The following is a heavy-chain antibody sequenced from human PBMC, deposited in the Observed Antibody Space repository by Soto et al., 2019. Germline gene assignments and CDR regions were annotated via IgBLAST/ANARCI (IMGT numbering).Heavy chain of an antibody. CDR3: TTRSPSTKKY. V-gene: IGHV3-15*01. CDR2: IKSRADGGTT. CDR1: GFSFSNAW. Sequence: GSLRLSCAASGFSFSNAWLSWVRQAPGKGLEWVCRIKSRADGGTTDYTAPVKVRFAISRDDSKNTRYLQMNSLKTEDTAVYYCTTRSPSTKKYWGQGPLATVSS. D-gene: IGHD6-6*01. J-gene: IGHJ1*01.